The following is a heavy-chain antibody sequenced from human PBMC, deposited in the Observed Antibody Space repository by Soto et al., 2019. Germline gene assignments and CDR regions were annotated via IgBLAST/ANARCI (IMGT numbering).Heavy chain of an antibody. V-gene: IGHV4-30-2*01. Sequence: LSLTCAVSGGSISSGGYSWSWIRQPPGKGLEWIGYIYHSGSTYYNPSLKSRVTISVDRSKNQFSLKLRSVTAADTAVYYCASSYSSGWQGIDYWGQGTLVTVSS. CDR2: IYHSGST. CDR3: ASSYSSGWQGIDY. D-gene: IGHD6-19*01. J-gene: IGHJ4*02. CDR1: GGSISSGGYS.